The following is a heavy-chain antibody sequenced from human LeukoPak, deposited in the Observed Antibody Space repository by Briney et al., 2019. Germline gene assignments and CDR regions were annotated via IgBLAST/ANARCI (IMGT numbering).Heavy chain of an antibody. CDR3: ATSITMVRGVIGPPDAFDI. D-gene: IGHD3-10*01. Sequence: ASVKVSCKVSGYTLTELSMHWVRQAPGKGLEWMGGFDPEDGETIYAQKFQGRVTMTEDTSTDTAYMELSSLRSDDTAVYYCATSITMVRGVIGPPDAFDIWGQGTMVTVSS. V-gene: IGHV1-24*01. CDR1: GYTLTELS. CDR2: FDPEDGET. J-gene: IGHJ3*02.